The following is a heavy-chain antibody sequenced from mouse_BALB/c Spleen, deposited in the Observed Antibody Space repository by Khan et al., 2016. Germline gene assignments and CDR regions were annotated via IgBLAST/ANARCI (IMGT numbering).Heavy chain of an antibody. D-gene: IGHD2-12*01. Sequence: EVQLQESGPSLVKPSQTLSLTCSVTGDSITSGYWYWSRKFLGNKLVYLGYISYSGSTYYNQSLKSRISITRDTSTNQYYLQLNSVTTEDTATKYCARSKMNDAWLAYWGQGTLVTVSA. CDR2: ISYSGST. CDR3: ARSKMNDAWLAY. CDR1: GDSITSGY. V-gene: IGHV3-8*02. J-gene: IGHJ3*01.